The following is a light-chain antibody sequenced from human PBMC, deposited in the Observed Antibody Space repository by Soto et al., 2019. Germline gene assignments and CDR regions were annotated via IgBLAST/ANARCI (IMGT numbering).Light chain of an antibody. Sequence: IQMTQSPSSLSASVGDRVTITCRASQGISNHLAWYQQKPGKVPKLLIYAASTLQSGVPSRFTGSGFGTEFTLTISSLQPEDVATYYCQNYNSAPDTFGQGTKLEIK. J-gene: IGKJ2*01. CDR2: AAS. CDR1: QGISNH. V-gene: IGKV1-27*01. CDR3: QNYNSAPDT.